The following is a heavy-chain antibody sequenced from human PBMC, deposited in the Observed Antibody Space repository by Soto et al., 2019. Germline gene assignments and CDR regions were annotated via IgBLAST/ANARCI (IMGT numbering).Heavy chain of an antibody. Sequence: PSETLSLTCTVSGGYITGGSSSSTTYYWGWMRQPPGKGLEWIANIYYSENTNYNPSLKSRVIISVDTSKNQFSLRLSSVTAADTAVYYCARVPDRWGQGTLVTVSS. CDR2: IYYSENT. J-gene: IGHJ5*02. D-gene: IGHD2-2*01. CDR1: GGYITGGSSSSTTYY. CDR3: ARVPDR. V-gene: IGHV4-61*05.